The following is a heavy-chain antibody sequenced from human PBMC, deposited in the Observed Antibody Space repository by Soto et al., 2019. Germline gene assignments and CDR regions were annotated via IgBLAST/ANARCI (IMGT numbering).Heavy chain of an antibody. J-gene: IGHJ4*02. CDR3: ARAIAAPGSHYFDY. Sequence: SETLSLTCTVSGGSISSGPYHWTWIRQHPGKGLEWIGYISYSGNTYYNSSLKSRLSILVDTSKNQFSLKLSSVTAADTALYYCARAIAAPGSHYFDYWGQGILVTVSS. CDR2: ISYSGNT. CDR1: GGSISSGPYH. D-gene: IGHD6-13*01. V-gene: IGHV4-31*03.